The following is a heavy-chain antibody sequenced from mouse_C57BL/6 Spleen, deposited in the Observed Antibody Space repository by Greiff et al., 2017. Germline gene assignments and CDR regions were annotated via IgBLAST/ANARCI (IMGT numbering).Heavy chain of an antibody. CDR2: IDPEDGDT. CDR1: GFNIKDYY. Sequence: VQLQQSGAELVRPGASVKLSCTASGFNIKDYYMHWVKQRPEQGLEWIGRIDPEDGDTEYAPKFQGKATMTADTSSNTAYLQLSSLTSEDTAVYYCTTGTTVVATPAWFAYWGQGTLVTVSA. J-gene: IGHJ3*01. CDR3: TTGTTVVATPAWFAY. V-gene: IGHV14-1*01. D-gene: IGHD1-1*01.